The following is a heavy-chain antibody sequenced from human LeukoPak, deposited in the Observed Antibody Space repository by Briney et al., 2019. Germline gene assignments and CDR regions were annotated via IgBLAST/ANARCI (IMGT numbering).Heavy chain of an antibody. V-gene: IGHV1-18*01. Sequence: ASVKVSCKASGYTFTSYGISWVRQAPGQGLEWMGWISAYNGNTNYAQKLQGRVTMTTDTSTSTAYMELRSLRSDDTAVYYCARTWHNWNRQHGATNWFDPWGQGTLVTVSS. CDR2: ISAYNGNT. CDR1: GYTFTSYG. CDR3: ARTWHNWNRQHGATNWFDP. D-gene: IGHD1-20*01. J-gene: IGHJ5*02.